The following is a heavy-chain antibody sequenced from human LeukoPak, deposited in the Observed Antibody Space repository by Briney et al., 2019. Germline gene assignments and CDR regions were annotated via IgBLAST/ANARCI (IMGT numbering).Heavy chain of an antibody. CDR1: GGSFSGYY. Sequence: SETLSLTRAVYGGSFSGYYWSWIRQPPGKGLEWIGEINHSGSTNYNPSLKSRVTISVDTSKNQFSLKLSSVTAADTAVYYCARGLVTAYSSGWYPGYWGQGTLVTVSS. D-gene: IGHD6-19*01. CDR2: INHSGST. CDR3: ARGLVTAYSSGWYPGY. J-gene: IGHJ4*02. V-gene: IGHV4-34*01.